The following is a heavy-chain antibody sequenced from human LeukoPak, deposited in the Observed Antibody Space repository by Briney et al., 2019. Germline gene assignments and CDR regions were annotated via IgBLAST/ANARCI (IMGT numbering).Heavy chain of an antibody. V-gene: IGHV3-48*04. D-gene: IGHD3-3*01. CDR2: ISSSSGTI. CDR1: GFTFSSYS. CDR3: ARGQGDFWSGYYYYYYMDV. J-gene: IGHJ6*03. Sequence: GGSLRLSCAASGFTFSSYSMNWVRQAPGKGLEWVSYISSSSGTIYNADSVTGRFTISRDNAKNSLYLQMNSLRAEDTALCYCARGQGDFWSGYYYYYYMDVWGKGTTVTVSS.